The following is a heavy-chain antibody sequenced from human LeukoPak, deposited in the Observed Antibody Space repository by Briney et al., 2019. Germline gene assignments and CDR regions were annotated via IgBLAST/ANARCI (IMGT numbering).Heavy chain of an antibody. CDR2: VHYSGST. CDR3: ARGTKTGNTGYNWDY. Sequence: SETLSLTCTVSGAPMSPYCWSWVRQPPGRGLEYIGYVHYSGSTNYNPSLRSRVTISVDTSANQFSLNLRSVTAADTAVYFRARGTKTGNTGYNWDYWGQGPVVTVSS. CDR1: GAPMSPYC. J-gene: IGHJ4*02. D-gene: IGHD5-12*01. V-gene: IGHV4-59*01.